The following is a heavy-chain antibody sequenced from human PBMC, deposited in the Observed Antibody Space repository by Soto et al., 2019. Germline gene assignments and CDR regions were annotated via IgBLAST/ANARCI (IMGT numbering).Heavy chain of an antibody. CDR3: ARDSSSTPGAFDI. J-gene: IGHJ3*02. V-gene: IGHV4-4*02. Sequence: SETLSLTCAVSGGSISSSNWWSWVRQPPGKGLEWIGEIYHSGSTNCNPSLKSRVTISVDKSKNQFSLKLSSVTAADTAVYYCARDSSSTPGAFDIWGQGTMVTVSS. CDR2: IYHSGST. CDR1: GGSISSSNW. D-gene: IGHD6-6*01.